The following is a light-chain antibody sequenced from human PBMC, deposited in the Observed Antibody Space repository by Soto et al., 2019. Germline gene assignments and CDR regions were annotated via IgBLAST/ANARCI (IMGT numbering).Light chain of an antibody. CDR2: GAS. J-gene: IGKJ1*01. CDR3: QQYGSLPQT. CDR1: QSVSSSY. V-gene: IGKV3-20*01. Sequence: EIVLTQSPGTLSLSPGERATLSCRASQSVSSSYLAWYQQKSGQAPRILIYGASSRATGIPDRFSGSGSVTDLTLTISRLESDEFAVYYCQQYGSLPQTFGQATMVDIK.